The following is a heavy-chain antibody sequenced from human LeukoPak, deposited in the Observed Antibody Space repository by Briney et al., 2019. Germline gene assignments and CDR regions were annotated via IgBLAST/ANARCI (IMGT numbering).Heavy chain of an antibody. CDR2: ISGSGGST. CDR1: GFTFSNFG. CDR3: ARVSILIVPYYAFDI. J-gene: IGHJ3*02. D-gene: IGHD2/OR15-2a*01. Sequence: GGSLRLSCAASGFTFSNFGMSWVRQAPGKGLEWVSVISGSGGSTYYADSVKGRFTISRDNSKNMLYLQMTSLRAEDTAVYYCARVSILIVPYYAFDIWGQGTMVTVSS. V-gene: IGHV3-23*01.